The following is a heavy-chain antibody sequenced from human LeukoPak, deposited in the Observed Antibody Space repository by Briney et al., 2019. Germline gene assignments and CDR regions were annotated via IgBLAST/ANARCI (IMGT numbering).Heavy chain of an antibody. CDR3: AKDRYYGDYWYYYYGMDV. J-gene: IGHJ6*02. CDR1: GFTFSSYS. V-gene: IGHV3-23*01. Sequence: GGSLRLSCAASGFTFSSYSMAWVRQAPGKGLEWVSGINRPPDSTFAADSVKGRFTISRDNSKNTLYLQMNSLRVEDTALYYCAKDRYYGDYWYYYYGMDVWGQGTTVTVSS. D-gene: IGHD4-17*01. CDR2: INRPPDST.